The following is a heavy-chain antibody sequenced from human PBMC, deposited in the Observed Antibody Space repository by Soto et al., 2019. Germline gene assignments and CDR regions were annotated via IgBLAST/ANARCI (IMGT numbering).Heavy chain of an antibody. J-gene: IGHJ4*02. Sequence: QPGGSLRLSCAASGFTFSSYAMSWVRQAPGKGLEWVSVISGSGGSTYYADSVKGRFTISRDNSKNTLYLQMNSLRAEDTAVYYCAKDRYEQTTTGLLDYWGQGTLVTVSS. CDR2: ISGSGGST. D-gene: IGHD4-17*01. V-gene: IGHV3-23*01. CDR1: GFTFSSYA. CDR3: AKDRYEQTTTGLLDY.